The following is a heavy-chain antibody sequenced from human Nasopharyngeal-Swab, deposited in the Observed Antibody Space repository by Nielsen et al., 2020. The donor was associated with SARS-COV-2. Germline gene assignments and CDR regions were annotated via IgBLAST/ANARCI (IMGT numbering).Heavy chain of an antibody. D-gene: IGHD3-22*01. CDR1: GFTFDDYA. J-gene: IGHJ4*02. CDR3: ARDGYDSSGYYYVYYFDY. Sequence: SLKISCAASGFTFDDYAMHWVRQAPGKGLEWVSGISWNSGSIGYADSVMGRFTISRDNAKNSLYLQMNSLRAEDTAVYYCARDGYDSSGYYYVYYFDYWGQGTLVTVSS. V-gene: IGHV3-9*01. CDR2: ISWNSGSI.